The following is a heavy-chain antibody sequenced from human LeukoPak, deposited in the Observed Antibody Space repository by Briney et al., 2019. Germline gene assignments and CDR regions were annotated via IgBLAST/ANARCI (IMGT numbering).Heavy chain of an antibody. J-gene: IGHJ5*02. D-gene: IGHD2-2*01. CDR2: IYHNGGA. Sequence: SETLSLTCAVSGYSINNGYQWAWIRQSPGRGLEWIGSIYHNGGAHYNPSLRSRVVIPVDTSNNQFSLRLSSVTVADTAVYYCARDPRWLTPDCTSTSCYENYFDPWGRGTLVTVSS. CDR1: GYSINNGYQ. CDR3: ARDPRWLTPDCTSTSCYENYFDP. V-gene: IGHV4-38-2*02.